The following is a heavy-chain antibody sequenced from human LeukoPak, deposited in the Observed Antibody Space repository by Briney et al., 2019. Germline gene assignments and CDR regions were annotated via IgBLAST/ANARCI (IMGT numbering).Heavy chain of an antibody. J-gene: IGHJ5*02. V-gene: IGHV4-34*01. CDR2: INHSGST. CDR1: GGSISSYY. Sequence: SETLSLTCTVSGGSISSYYWSWIRQPPGKGLEWIGEINHSGSTNYNPSLKSRVTISVDTSKNQFSLKLSSVTAADTAVYYCARGWFLLNWFDPWGQGTLVTVSS. D-gene: IGHD3-10*01. CDR3: ARGWFLLNWFDP.